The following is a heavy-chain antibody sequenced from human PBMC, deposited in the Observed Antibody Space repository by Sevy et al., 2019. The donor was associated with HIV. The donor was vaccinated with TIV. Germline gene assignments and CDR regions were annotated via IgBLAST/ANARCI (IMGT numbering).Heavy chain of an antibody. CDR1: GFTFSSYS. J-gene: IGHJ4*02. V-gene: IGHV3-48*02. CDR3: ARRKYYYDSSGSIDY. Sequence: GGSLRLCCAASGFTFSSYSMNWVRQAPGKGLEWVSYISSSSSTIYYADSVKGRFTISRDNAKNSLYLQMNSLRDEDTAVYYCARRKYYYDSSGSIDYWGQGTLVTVSS. D-gene: IGHD3-22*01. CDR2: ISSSSSTI.